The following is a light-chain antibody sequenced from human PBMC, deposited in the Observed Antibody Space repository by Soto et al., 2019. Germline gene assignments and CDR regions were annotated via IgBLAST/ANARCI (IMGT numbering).Light chain of an antibody. J-gene: IGKJ4*01. CDR3: QQYSAYPLS. CDR1: QPIISNF. CDR2: GAS. Sequence: EIVLTQSPGTLSLSPGERATLSCRASQPIISNFLAWYQQKPGQAPILLIYGASSRATATPDRFRGSGSRTHFTLTINRMEPEDFALYYCQQYSAYPLSLGGGTKVEIK. V-gene: IGKV3-20*01.